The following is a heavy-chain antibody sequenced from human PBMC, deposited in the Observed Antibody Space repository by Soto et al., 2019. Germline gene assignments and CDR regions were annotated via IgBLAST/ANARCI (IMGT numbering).Heavy chain of an antibody. D-gene: IGHD6-13*01. V-gene: IGHV3-23*01. CDR1: GLPFTNYA. Sequence: EVQLLESGGGLVQPGGSLRLSCAASGLPFTNYAVTWVRRPPGKGLRWVSTISGSGGSTYYADSVKGRFTISRDNSKNTLYLQMNSLRAEDTAVYYCAKDQGSSWYEIDYWGQGTLVTVSS. J-gene: IGHJ4*02. CDR3: AKDQGSSWYEIDY. CDR2: ISGSGGST.